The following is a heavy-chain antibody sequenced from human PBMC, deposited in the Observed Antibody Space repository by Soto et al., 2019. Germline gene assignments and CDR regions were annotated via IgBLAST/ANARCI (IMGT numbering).Heavy chain of an antibody. CDR1: GYTFTSYG. CDR3: ARDRIRDDYSNYDDWFDP. Sequence: ASVKVSCKASGYTFTSYGISWVRQAPGQGLEWMGWISAYNGNTNYARKLQGRVTMTTDTSTSTAYMELRSLRSDDTAVYYCARDRIRDDYSNYDDWFDPWGQGTLVTVSS. V-gene: IGHV1-18*04. J-gene: IGHJ5*02. CDR2: ISAYNGNT. D-gene: IGHD4-4*01.